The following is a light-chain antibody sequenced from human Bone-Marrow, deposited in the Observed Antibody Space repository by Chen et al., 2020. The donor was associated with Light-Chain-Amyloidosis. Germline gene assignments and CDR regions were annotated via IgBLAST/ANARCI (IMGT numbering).Light chain of an antibody. J-gene: IGLJ3*02. CDR2: DDS. CDR1: TIGSTS. V-gene: IGLV3-21*02. Sequence: SYVPTQPSSVSVAPGQTATIACGGNTIGSTSVHWYQQTPGQAPLLVVYDDSDRPSGIPERLSGSNSGNTATRTISRVEAGDEADYYCQVWDRSGDRPVFGGGTKLTVL. CDR3: QVWDRSGDRPV.